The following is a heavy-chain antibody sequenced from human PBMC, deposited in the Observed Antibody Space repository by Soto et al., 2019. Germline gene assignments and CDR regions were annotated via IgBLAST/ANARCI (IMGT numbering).Heavy chain of an antibody. J-gene: IGHJ4*02. D-gene: IGHD1-7*01. CDR1: GFTFSSYA. CDR3: ARDGPELPLRGIDY. CDR2: ISYDGSNK. V-gene: IGHV3-30-3*01. Sequence: GGSLRLSCAASGFTFSSYAMHWVRQAPGKGLEWVAVISYDGSNKYYADSVKGRFTISRDNSKNTLYLQMNSLRAEDTAVYYCARDGPELPLRGIDYWGPGTLVTVSS.